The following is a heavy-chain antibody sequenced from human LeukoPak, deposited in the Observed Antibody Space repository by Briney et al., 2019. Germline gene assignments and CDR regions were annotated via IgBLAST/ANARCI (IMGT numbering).Heavy chain of an antibody. D-gene: IGHD6-19*01. CDR1: GGSINSYY. V-gene: IGHV4-59*01. J-gene: IGHJ3*02. CDR2: IYYSGRT. Sequence: PSETLSLTCTVSGGSINSYYWSWIRQPPGKGLEWIGYIYYSGRTNYNPSLKSRVTLSVDTSKSQFSLKLTSVTAADTAVYYCARSIAVAGNDAFDIWGRGTMVTVSS. CDR3: ARSIAVAGNDAFDI.